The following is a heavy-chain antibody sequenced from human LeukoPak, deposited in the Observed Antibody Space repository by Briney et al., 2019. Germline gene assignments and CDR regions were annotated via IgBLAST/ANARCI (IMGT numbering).Heavy chain of an antibody. V-gene: IGHV3-38-3*01. Sequence: GGTLRLSCAASGFTVSSNEMSWVRQAPGKGLEWVSSISGGSTYYADSRKGRFTISRDDSKNTLYLQMNSLRAEDTAVYYCARGGSYLSAFDIWGQGTMVTVSS. CDR1: GFTVSSNE. D-gene: IGHD1-26*01. CDR2: ISGGST. J-gene: IGHJ3*02. CDR3: ARGGSYLSAFDI.